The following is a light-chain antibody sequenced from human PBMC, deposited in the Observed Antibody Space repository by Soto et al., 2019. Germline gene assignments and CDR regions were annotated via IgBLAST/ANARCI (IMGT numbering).Light chain of an antibody. V-gene: IGKV3-11*01. Sequence: EIVLTQSPGTLSLSPGERATLSCRASQSVGSYLGWYQQRPGQAPRLLIYDASNRATGIPARFSGSGSGTDFTLTISSLEPEDFAVYYCQQRSDWPSTFGGGTKVDIK. J-gene: IGKJ4*01. CDR1: QSVGSY. CDR3: QQRSDWPST. CDR2: DAS.